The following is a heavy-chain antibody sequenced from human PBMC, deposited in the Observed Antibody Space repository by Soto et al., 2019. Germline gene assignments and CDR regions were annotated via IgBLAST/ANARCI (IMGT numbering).Heavy chain of an antibody. D-gene: IGHD1-7*01. V-gene: IGHV3-73*01. CDR2: IRSKANSYAT. CDR3: TSLGGELELRVYLFHYGMEV. CDR1: GFTFSGSA. J-gene: IGHJ6*02. Sequence: GGSLRLSCAASGFTFSGSAMHWVRQASGKGLEWVGRIRSKANSYATAYAASVKGRFTISRDDSKNTAYLQMNSLKTEDTAVYYCTSLGGELELRVYLFHYGMEVWGQGTTVTVSS.